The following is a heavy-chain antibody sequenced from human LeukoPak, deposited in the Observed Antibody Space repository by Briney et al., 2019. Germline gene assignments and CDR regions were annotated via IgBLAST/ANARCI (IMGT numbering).Heavy chain of an antibody. CDR2: ISGSGEST. D-gene: IGHD4/OR15-4a*01. V-gene: IGHV3-23*01. Sequence: GGSLRLSCAASGFTFTSYAMSWARQAPGKGLEWVSAISGSGESTYYADSVKGRFTISRDNSKNTLYLQMNSLRAEDTAVYYCARGLRGAEYWGREPWSPSPQ. J-gene: IGHJ4*02. CDR3: ARGLRGAEY. CDR1: GFTFTSYA.